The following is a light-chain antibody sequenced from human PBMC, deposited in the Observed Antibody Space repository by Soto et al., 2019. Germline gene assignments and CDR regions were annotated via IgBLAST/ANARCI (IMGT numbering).Light chain of an antibody. Sequence: EILMGMFPSPPPVSPGERTPPPCRASQSVRRKLAWYQQKPGKAPRLLIYGASTRATGIPARFSGSGSGTEFTLTISSLQSEDVAVYYCQQYNNWPRTCGQGTKVDIK. J-gene: IGKJ1*01. CDR2: GAS. CDR3: QQYNNWPRT. CDR1: QSVRRK. V-gene: IGKV3-15*01.